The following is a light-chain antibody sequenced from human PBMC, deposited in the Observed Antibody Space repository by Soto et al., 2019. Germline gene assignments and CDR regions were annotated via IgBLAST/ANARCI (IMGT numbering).Light chain of an antibody. Sequence: AIQLTLSPSSLYASVGDRVTITCRASQAIRTALGWYQQKPGKVPKLLIYAASILQSGVPSRFSGSGSGTDFTLTISSLQPEDFATYYCLLDFRYFWAFGQGTKVEIK. V-gene: IGKV1-6*01. CDR1: QAIRTA. CDR3: LLDFRYFWA. J-gene: IGKJ1*01. CDR2: AAS.